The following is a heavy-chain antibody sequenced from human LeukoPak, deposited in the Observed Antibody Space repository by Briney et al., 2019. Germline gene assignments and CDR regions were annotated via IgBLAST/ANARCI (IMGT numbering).Heavy chain of an antibody. Sequence: KASETLSLTCTVSGASISNGGFYWSWIRQHPGKGLEWIGYISFSGSTYYTPSLRGRVSISVDTSKNLFSLRLSSVTAADTAVYYCARAPGSGWSNWDQGTLVTVSS. J-gene: IGHJ4*02. CDR2: ISFSGST. D-gene: IGHD6-19*01. CDR3: ARAPGSGWSN. CDR1: GASISNGGFY. V-gene: IGHV4-31*03.